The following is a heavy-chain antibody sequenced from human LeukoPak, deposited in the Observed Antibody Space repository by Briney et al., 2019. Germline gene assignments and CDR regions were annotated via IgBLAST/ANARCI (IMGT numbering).Heavy chain of an antibody. J-gene: IGHJ5*02. CDR1: GFTFGSFT. D-gene: IGHD1-26*01. Sequence: GGSLRLSCAASGFTFGSFTMSWVRQAPGKRLEWVSSILTNGRNTYYADSVKGRFTISRDNSRNTLYLQMISLRAEDSAIYYCAKDLKKDGKWDIDLWGQGTLVTVSS. CDR2: ILTNGRNT. V-gene: IGHV3-23*01. CDR3: AKDLKKDGKWDIDL.